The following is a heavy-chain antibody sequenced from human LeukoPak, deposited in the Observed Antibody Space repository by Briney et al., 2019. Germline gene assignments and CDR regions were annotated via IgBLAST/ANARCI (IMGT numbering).Heavy chain of an antibody. J-gene: IGHJ4*02. CDR3: ARIYYFGDNNWRYFDN. V-gene: IGHV3-7*01. CDR2: IDPDGSEK. CDR1: GFTFNSYW. Sequence: GGSLRLSCAASGFTFNSYWMSWVRQAPGKGLEWVANIDPDGSEKQYGDSVKGRFTTSRDNAKNSLYLQMYSLRAEDTAIYYCARIYYFGDNNWRYFDNWGQGTLVTVSS. D-gene: IGHD3-10*01.